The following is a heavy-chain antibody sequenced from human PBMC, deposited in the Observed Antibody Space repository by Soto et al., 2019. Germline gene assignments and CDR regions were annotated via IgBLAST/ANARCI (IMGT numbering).Heavy chain of an antibody. V-gene: IGHV6-1*01. D-gene: IGHD3-10*01. Sequence: SQTLSLTCAISGDSVSSNSAAWNWIRQSPSRGLEWLGRTYYRSKWYNDYAVSVKSRITINPDTSKNQFSLQLNSVTPEDTAVYYCARDGGGTYYGSGSYYYYGMDVWGQGTTVTVSS. J-gene: IGHJ6*02. CDR2: TYYRSKWYN. CDR3: ARDGGGTYYGSGSYYYYGMDV. CDR1: GDSVSSNSAA.